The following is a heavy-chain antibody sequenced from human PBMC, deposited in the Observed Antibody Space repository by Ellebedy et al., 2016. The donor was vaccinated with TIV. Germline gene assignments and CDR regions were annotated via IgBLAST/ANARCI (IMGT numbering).Heavy chain of an antibody. Sequence: AASVKVSCKASGYTFTSYGISWVRQAPGQGLEWMGWISAYNGNTNYAQKLQGRVTMTTDTSTSTAYMELRSLRSDDTAVYYCARWGGSSGRFQGPYDFWGQGTLVAVSS. V-gene: IGHV1-18*01. CDR3: ARWGGSSGRFQGPYDF. CDR2: ISAYNGNT. CDR1: GYTFTSYG. D-gene: IGHD1-26*01. J-gene: IGHJ4*02.